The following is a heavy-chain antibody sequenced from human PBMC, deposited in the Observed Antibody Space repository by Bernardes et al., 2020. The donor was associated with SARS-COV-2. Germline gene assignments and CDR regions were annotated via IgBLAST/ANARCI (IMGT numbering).Heavy chain of an antibody. J-gene: IGHJ4*02. CDR3: AKSSNTWPNFDY. CDR1: GFTFSASA. Sequence: GGSLRLSCAASGFTFSASAMNWVRQVPGKGLAWVSTVSGSGATTHYADSVKGRFTISRDSSKNTLYLQMNSLRAEDTAVYYCAKSSNTWPNFDYWGQGTLVTVSS. V-gene: IGHV3-23*01. CDR2: VSGSGATT.